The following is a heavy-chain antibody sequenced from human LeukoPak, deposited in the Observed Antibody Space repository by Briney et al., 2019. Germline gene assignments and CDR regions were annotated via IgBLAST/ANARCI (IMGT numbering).Heavy chain of an antibody. CDR1: GGSISSGGYS. V-gene: IGHV4-61*08. Sequence: SQTLSLTCAVSGGSISSGGYSWSWIRQPPGKGPEWIGYIYYSGSANYNPSLKSRVTISVDTSKNQFSLKLSSVTAADTAVYYCAVTLLYSSGWSDFDYWGQGTLVTVSS. CDR2: IYYSGSA. CDR3: AVTLLYSSGWSDFDY. D-gene: IGHD6-19*01. J-gene: IGHJ4*02.